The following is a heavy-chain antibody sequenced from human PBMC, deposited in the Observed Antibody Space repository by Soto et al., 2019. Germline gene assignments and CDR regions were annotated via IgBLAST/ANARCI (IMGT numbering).Heavy chain of an antibody. CDR1: GFTFSSYA. J-gene: IGHJ6*02. CDR3: ARVSYDFWSGSKPPSRMDV. CDR2: ISYDGSNK. D-gene: IGHD3-3*01. Sequence: GGSLRLSCAASGFTFSSYAMHWVRQAPGKGLEWVAVISYDGSNKYYADSVKGRFTISRDNSKNTLYLQMNSLRAEDTAVYYCARVSYDFWSGSKPPSRMDVWGQGTTVTVSS. V-gene: IGHV3-30-3*01.